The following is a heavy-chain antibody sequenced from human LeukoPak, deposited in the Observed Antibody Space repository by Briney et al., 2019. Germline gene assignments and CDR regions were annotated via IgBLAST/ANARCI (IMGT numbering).Heavy chain of an antibody. CDR3: AREGSGRLLRRYYYYMDV. D-gene: IGHD6-25*01. CDR2: ISAYNGNT. V-gene: IGHV1-18*01. CDR1: GYSFTRYG. Sequence: GASVKVSCKASGYSFTRYGISWVRQAPGQGLEWMGWISAYNGNTNYAQKLQGRVTMTTDTSTSTAYMELRSLRSDDTDVYYCAREGSGRLLRRYYYYMDVWDKGTTVTVSS. J-gene: IGHJ6*03.